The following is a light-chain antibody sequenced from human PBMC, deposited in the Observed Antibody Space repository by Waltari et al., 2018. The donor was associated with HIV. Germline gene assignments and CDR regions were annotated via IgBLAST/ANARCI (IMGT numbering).Light chain of an antibody. CDR3: SSFRSTTTSIL. J-gene: IGLJ2*01. CDR1: SSDVGNYNY. Sequence: QAALTQPASVSGSPGQSITISCTGTSSDVGNYNYVCWYQQHPGKAPKLLIYEVTNRPSGVSDRFYGSKSGNTASLTISGLQAEDEADYYCSSFRSTTTSILFGGGTKLTVL. V-gene: IGLV2-14*01. CDR2: EVT.